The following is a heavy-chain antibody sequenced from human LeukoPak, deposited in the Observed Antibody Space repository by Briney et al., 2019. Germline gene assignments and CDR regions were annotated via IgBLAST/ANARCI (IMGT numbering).Heavy chain of an antibody. D-gene: IGHD5-24*01. CDR2: IYSGGST. CDR1: GFTVSSNY. Sequence: GGSLRLSCAASGFTVSSNYMSWVRQAPGKGLEWVSVIYSGGSTYYADSVKGRFTISRDNSKNTLYLQMNSLRAEDTAVYYCARDGPAGRWLQSGGYYFDYWGQGTLVTVSS. J-gene: IGHJ4*02. CDR3: ARDGPAGRWLQSGGYYFDY. V-gene: IGHV3-53*01.